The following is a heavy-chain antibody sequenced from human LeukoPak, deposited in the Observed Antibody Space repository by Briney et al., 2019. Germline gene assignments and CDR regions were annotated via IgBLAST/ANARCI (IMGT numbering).Heavy chain of an antibody. CDR3: ARDYGGRIGFDP. D-gene: IGHD4-23*01. CDR2: INPSGGST. J-gene: IGHJ5*02. V-gene: IGHV1-46*01. CDR1: GYTFTRHY. Sequence: GASVKVSCKASGYTFTRHYMHWVRQAPGQGLEWMGIINPSGGSTGYAQKFQGRVTMTRDTSTSTVYMELSSLRSEDTAVYFCARDYGGRIGFDPWGQGTLVTVSS.